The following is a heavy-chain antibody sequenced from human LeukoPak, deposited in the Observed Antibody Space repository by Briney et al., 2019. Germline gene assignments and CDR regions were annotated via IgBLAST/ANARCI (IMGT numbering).Heavy chain of an antibody. D-gene: IGHD6-13*01. J-gene: IGHJ3*02. CDR3: AKDLPGYPYAFDI. CDR1: GFTFDDYA. V-gene: IGHV3-9*01. Sequence: SLILSCAASGFTFDDYALHWVRQAPGKDVEWVSGISWNSGSIGYADSVKGRFTISRDNAKNSLYLQMNSLRDEDTALYYCAKDLPGYPYAFDIWGQGTMVTVSS. CDR2: ISWNSGSI.